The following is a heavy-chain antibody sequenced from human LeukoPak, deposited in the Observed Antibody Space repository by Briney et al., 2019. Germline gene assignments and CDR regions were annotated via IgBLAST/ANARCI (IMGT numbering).Heavy chain of an antibody. J-gene: IGHJ4*02. Sequence: GGSLRLSCAASGFTFSSYEMNWVRQAPGKGLEWVSTLSVGGVFTYYVDSVKGRFTISRDNSKNTLYLQMNSLRVEDTAVYYCAREPPDYGNDYWGQGTLVTVSS. CDR3: AREPPDYGNDY. D-gene: IGHD4/OR15-4a*01. CDR1: GFTFSSYE. V-gene: IGHV3-23*01. CDR2: LSVGGVFT.